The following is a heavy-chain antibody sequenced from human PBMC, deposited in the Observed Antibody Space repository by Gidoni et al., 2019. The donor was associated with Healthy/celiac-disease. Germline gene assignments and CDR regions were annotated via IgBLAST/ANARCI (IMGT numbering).Heavy chain of an antibody. Sequence: EVQRLESGGDLVQPGGSLRLSCAASGFTFSSYAMSWVRQAPGKGLECVSAISGSGGSPYYADSVKRLFTISRDNSKNTLYLQMNSLRAEDTAVYYCAKKRITMIVVVTFDAFDIWGQRAMVTVSS. CDR2: ISGSGGSP. CDR3: AKKRITMIVVVTFDAFDI. V-gene: IGHV3-23*01. J-gene: IGHJ3*02. CDR1: GFTFSSYA. D-gene: IGHD3-22*01.